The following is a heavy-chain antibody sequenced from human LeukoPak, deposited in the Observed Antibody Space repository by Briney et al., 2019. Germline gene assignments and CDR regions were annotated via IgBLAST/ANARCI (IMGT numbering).Heavy chain of an antibody. Sequence: SVKVSCKASGFTFTSSAMQWVRQARGQRLEWIGWIVVGSGNTNYAQKFQERVTITRDMSTSTAYMELSSLRSEDTAVYYCAAGNGDFWSGYYAFDIWGQGTMVTVSS. CDR3: AAGNGDFWSGYYAFDI. J-gene: IGHJ3*02. V-gene: IGHV1-58*02. CDR1: GFTFTSSA. CDR2: IVVGSGNT. D-gene: IGHD3-3*01.